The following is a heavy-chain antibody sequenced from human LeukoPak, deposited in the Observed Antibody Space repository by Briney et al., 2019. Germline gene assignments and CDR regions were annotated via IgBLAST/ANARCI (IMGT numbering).Heavy chain of an antibody. CDR3: ARGRGYCTNGVCYYYGMDV. CDR1: GFTFSLYG. D-gene: IGHD2-8*01. J-gene: IGHJ6*02. V-gene: IGHV3-21*01. Sequence: GRSLRLSCAASGFTFSLYGMHRVRQAPGKGLEWVSSITSRSNHIDYADSVKGRFTISRDNAKNSLYLQMNSLRAEDTAVYYCARGRGYCTNGVCYYYGMDVWGQGTTVTVSS. CDR2: ITSRSNHI.